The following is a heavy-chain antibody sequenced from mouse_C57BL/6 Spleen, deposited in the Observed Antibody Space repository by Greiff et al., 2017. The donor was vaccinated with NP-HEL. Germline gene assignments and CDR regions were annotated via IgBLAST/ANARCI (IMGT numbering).Heavy chain of an antibody. CDR2: INPNNGGT. J-gene: IGHJ2*01. CDR3: ANYYGSSYYFDY. D-gene: IGHD1-1*01. Sequence: EVQLQQSGPELVKPGASVKMSCKASGYTFTDYNMHWVKQSHGKSLEWIGYINPNNGGTSYNQKFKGKATLTVNKYSSTAYMELRSLTSEDSAVYYCANYYGSSYYFDYWGQGTTLTVSS. CDR1: GYTFTDYN. V-gene: IGHV1-22*01.